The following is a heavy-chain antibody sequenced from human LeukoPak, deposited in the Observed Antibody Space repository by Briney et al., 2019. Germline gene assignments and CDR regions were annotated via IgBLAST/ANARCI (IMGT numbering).Heavy chain of an antibody. V-gene: IGHV3-23*01. Sequence: GGSLRLSCAASGFTSSSYAMSWVRQALGKGLEWVSAISGSGGSTYYADSVKGRFTISRDNSKNTLYLQMNSLRAEDTAVYYCAKDQRGEMSSTTSPGEDYWGQGTLVTVSS. CDR3: AKDQRGEMSSTTSPGEDY. J-gene: IGHJ4*02. D-gene: IGHD2-2*01. CDR1: GFTSSSYA. CDR2: ISGSGGST.